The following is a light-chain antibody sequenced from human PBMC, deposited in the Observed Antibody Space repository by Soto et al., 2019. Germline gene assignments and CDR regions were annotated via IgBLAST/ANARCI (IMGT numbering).Light chain of an antibody. CDR2: EGS. Sequence: QSALTQPASVSGSPGQSITISCTGTSSDVGSYNLVSWYQQHPGKAPKLMIYEGSKRPSGVSNRFSGSKSGNTASLTISGLQAEDEADYYCCSYTSTYTLLFGGGTKLTVL. CDR3: CSYTSTYTLL. CDR1: SSDVGSYNL. J-gene: IGLJ2*01. V-gene: IGLV2-14*02.